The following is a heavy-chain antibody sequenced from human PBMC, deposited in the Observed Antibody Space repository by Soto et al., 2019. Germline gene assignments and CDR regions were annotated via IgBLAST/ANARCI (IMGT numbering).Heavy chain of an antibody. Sequence: GGSLRLSCAASGFTFSAFWMTWVRQAPGKGLEWVANIKQDGGEKYYVDSLKGRFTISRDNAKNSLYLQMNSLRAEDTAVYYCGRVRLNYDILTGYRFFDYWGQGTLVTVSS. CDR2: IKQDGGEK. CDR3: GRVRLNYDILTGYRFFDY. CDR1: GFTFSAFW. D-gene: IGHD3-9*01. V-gene: IGHV3-7*01. J-gene: IGHJ4*02.